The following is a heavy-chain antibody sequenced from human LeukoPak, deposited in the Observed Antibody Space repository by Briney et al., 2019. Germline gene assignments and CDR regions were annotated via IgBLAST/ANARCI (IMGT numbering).Heavy chain of an antibody. J-gene: IGHJ4*02. CDR2: ISAYNGNT. CDR1: GYTFTSYA. CDR3: ARDRSSSWYYFEY. D-gene: IGHD6-13*01. V-gene: IGHV1-18*01. Sequence: GASVKVSCKASGYTFTSYAFSWVRQAPGQGLEWMGWISAYNGNTKYAQKFQGRVTMTTDTSTSTAYMEVRSLRSDDTALYYCARDRSSSWYYFEYWGQGVLVTVSS.